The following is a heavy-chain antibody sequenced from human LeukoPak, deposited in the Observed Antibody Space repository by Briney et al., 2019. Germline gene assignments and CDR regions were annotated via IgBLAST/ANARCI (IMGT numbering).Heavy chain of an antibody. V-gene: IGHV4-39*01. Sequence: PSETLSLTCNVSGGSMSNIYYWGWIRQPPGKGLEWIGNIFYSGITYYNPSLKSRVTISVDTSKNQFSLKLSSVTAADTAVYYCARMGLELLAFDIWGQGTMVTVSS. CDR2: IFYSGIT. J-gene: IGHJ3*02. D-gene: IGHD1-26*01. CDR1: GGSMSNIYY. CDR3: ARMGLELLAFDI.